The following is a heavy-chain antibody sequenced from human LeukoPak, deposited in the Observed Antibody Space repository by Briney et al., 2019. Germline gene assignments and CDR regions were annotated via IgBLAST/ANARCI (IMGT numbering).Heavy chain of an antibody. CDR2: INAGNGNT. Sequence: ASVKVSCKASGYTFTSYAMHWVRQAPGQRLEWMGWINAGNGNTKYSQEFQGRVTITRDTSASTAYMELSSLRSEDMAVYYCARGGGSQRYYYYMDVWGKGTTVTVSS. V-gene: IGHV1-3*03. D-gene: IGHD6-19*01. CDR3: ARGGGSQRYYYYMDV. CDR1: GYTFTSYA. J-gene: IGHJ6*03.